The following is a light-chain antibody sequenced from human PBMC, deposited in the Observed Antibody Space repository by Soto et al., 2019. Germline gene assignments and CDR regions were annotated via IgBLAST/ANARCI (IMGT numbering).Light chain of an antibody. CDR2: EVS. J-gene: IGLJ1*01. CDR3: SSYTSSSTL. Sequence: QSGLTQPASRSGSPGQSITISFTGTSSDVGSYNYVSWYQQHPGKAPKLMIYEVSDRPSGISSRFSGSKSGNTAYLTISGLQTEDEADYYCSSYTSSSTLVGTGTKVTVL. CDR1: SSDVGSYNY. V-gene: IGLV2-14*01.